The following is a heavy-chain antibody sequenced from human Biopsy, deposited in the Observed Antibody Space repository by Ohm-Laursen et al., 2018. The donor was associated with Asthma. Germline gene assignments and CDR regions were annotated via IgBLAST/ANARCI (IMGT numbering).Heavy chain of an antibody. J-gene: IGHJ6*02. Sequence: EASVKVSCKTSGYTFNSAGITWVRQAPGQGLEWMGWISVYNGNTKVAQKLQDRFTMITDTSTSTAYMELRSLRSDDTAVYFCARAVDYSHYYGIDVWGQGTTVTVS. CDR2: ISVYNGNT. CDR3: ARAVDYSHYYGIDV. CDR1: GYTFNSAG. D-gene: IGHD3-10*01. V-gene: IGHV1-18*01.